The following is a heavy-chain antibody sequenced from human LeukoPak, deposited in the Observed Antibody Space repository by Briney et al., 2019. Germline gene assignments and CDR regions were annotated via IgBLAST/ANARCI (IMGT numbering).Heavy chain of an antibody. J-gene: IGHJ4*02. CDR2: INPSGGST. Sequence: AASVKVSCKASGYTFTSYYMHWVRQAPGQGLEWMGIINPSGGSTSYAQKFQGRVTMTRDTSISTAYMELSRLRSDDTAVYYCARDGDILTGYYVDYWGQGTLVAVSS. CDR1: GYTFTSYY. V-gene: IGHV1-46*01. CDR3: ARDGDILTGYYVDY. D-gene: IGHD3-9*01.